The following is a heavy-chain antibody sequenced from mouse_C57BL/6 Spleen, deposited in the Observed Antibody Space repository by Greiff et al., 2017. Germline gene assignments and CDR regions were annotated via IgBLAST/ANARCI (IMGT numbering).Heavy chain of an antibody. CDR1: GYTFTSYT. Sequence: QVQLQQSGAELARPGASVKMSCKASGYTFTSYTMHWVQQRPGQGLEWIGYINPSSGYTKYNQKFKDKATLTADKSSSTAYMQLSSLTSEDSAVYYCARSRTTVVADATDYWGQGTSVTVSS. J-gene: IGHJ4*01. V-gene: IGHV1-4*01. D-gene: IGHD1-1*01. CDR3: ARSRTTVVADATDY. CDR2: INPSSGYT.